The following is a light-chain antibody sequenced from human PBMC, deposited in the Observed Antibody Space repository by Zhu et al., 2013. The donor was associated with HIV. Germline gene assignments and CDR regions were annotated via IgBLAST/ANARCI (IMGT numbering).Light chain of an antibody. CDR2: LGS. CDR3: MQALQTPLT. CDR1: QSLLHGNGNKY. Sequence: DIVMTQSPVSLPVTPGEPASISCRSSQSLLHGNGNKYLDWYLQKPGQAPHLLIYLGSTRASGVPDRFSGSGSGTDFTLNVTRVETEDVGVYYCMQALQTPLTFGGGTRVEIK. V-gene: IGKV2-28*01. J-gene: IGKJ4*01.